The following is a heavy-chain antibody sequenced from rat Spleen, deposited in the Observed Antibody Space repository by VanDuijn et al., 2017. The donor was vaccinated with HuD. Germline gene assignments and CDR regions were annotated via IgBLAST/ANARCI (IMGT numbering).Heavy chain of an antibody. Sequence: EVQLVESGGGLVQPGRSMKLSCAVSGFTFSNYDMAWVRQAPTKGPEWVASISFDGSTTYYRDSVKGRFTISSDNTKSTLYLQMNSRRSEDTATYYCTTENYWFAYWGQGTLVTVSS. CDR3: TTENYWFAY. CDR2: ISFDGSTT. J-gene: IGHJ3*01. CDR1: GFTFSNYD. V-gene: IGHV5-20*01.